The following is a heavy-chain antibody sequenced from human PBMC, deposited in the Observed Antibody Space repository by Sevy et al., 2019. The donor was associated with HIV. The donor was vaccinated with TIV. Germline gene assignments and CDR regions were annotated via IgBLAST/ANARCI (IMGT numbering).Heavy chain of an antibody. V-gene: IGHV3-7*04. J-gene: IGHJ5*02. CDR1: GFTFSSHW. CDR3: ARGGAAIS. CDR2: IKQDGSDK. D-gene: IGHD3-3*01. Sequence: GGSLRLSCAASGFTFSSHWMPWVRQAPGKGLEWGANIKQDGSDKYYVDSVKGRFTISRDNGKNSLYLQMNSLRVEDTAVYYCARGGAAISWGLGTLVTVSS.